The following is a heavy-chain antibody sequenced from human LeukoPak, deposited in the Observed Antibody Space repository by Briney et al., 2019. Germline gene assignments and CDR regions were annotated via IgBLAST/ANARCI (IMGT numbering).Heavy chain of an antibody. CDR1: GLTLSDAW. CDR2: ISGSGGST. J-gene: IGHJ4*02. V-gene: IGHV3-23*01. CDR3: AKEDEYDHY. Sequence: GGSLRLSCAASGLTLSDAWMSWVRQAPGKGLEWVSAISGSGGSTYYADSVKGRFTISRDNSKNTLYLQMNSLRAEDTAVYYCAKEDEYDHYWGQGTLVTVSS. D-gene: IGHD3-3*01.